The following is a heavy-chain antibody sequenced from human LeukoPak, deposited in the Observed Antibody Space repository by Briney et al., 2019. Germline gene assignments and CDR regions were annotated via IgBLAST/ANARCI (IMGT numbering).Heavy chain of an antibody. D-gene: IGHD5-18*01. CDR1: GGSISSYY. Sequence: SETLSPTCTVSGGSISSYYWSWIRQPPGKGLEWIGYIYYSGSTNYNPSLKSRVTISVDTSKNQFSLKLSSVTAADTAVYYCARVVYSYGYKVFDYWGQGTLVTVSS. J-gene: IGHJ4*02. V-gene: IGHV4-59*01. CDR2: IYYSGST. CDR3: ARVVYSYGYKVFDY.